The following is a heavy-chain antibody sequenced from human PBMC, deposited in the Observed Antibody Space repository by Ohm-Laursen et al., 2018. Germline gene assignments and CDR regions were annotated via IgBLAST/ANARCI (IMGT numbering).Heavy chain of an antibody. Sequence: SETLSLTCAVYAGSFSDYYWSWIRQPPGKGLEWIGEINHSRSTNYNPSLKSRVTISVDTSKKQFSLKLSSVTAADTAVYYCARGLTYYYDSSGYSPKGWFDPWGQGTLVTVSS. CDR3: ARGLTYYYDSSGYSPKGWFDP. J-gene: IGHJ5*02. V-gene: IGHV4-34*01. D-gene: IGHD3-22*01. CDR1: AGSFSDYY. CDR2: INHSRST.